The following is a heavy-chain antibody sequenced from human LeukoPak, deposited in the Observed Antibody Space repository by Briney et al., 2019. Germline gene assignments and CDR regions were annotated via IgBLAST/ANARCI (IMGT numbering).Heavy chain of an antibody. J-gene: IGHJ3*02. D-gene: IGHD6-19*01. CDR2: INSDGSST. Sequence: PGGSLRLSCAASGFTLSSYWMHWVRQAPGKGLVWVSRINSDGSSTSYADSVKGRFTISRDNAKNTLYLQMNSLRAEDTAVYYCARVGRGSSGWYKGAFDIWGQGTMVTVSS. CDR3: ARVGRGSSGWYKGAFDI. V-gene: IGHV3-74*01. CDR1: GFTLSSYW.